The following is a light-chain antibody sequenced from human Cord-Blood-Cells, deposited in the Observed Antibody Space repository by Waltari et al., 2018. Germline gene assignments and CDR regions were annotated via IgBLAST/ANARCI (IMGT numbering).Light chain of an antibody. V-gene: IGKV2-30*02. J-gene: IGKJ2*01. Sequence: DVVMTQSPLSLPVTLGQPASISCSSSPSLVHSDGNTYLNWFQQRPGQSPRRLIYKVSNRDSGVPDRFSGSGSGTDFTLKISRVEAEDVGVYYCMQGTHLYTFGQGTKLEIK. CDR3: MQGTHLYT. CDR1: PSLVHSDGNTY. CDR2: KVS.